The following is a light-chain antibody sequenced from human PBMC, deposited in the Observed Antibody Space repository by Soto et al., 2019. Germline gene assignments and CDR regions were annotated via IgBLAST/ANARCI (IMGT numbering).Light chain of an antibody. J-gene: IGKJ4*01. CDR1: QSVSSY. CDR2: DAS. CDR3: QQRTT. Sequence: EIVLTQSPATLSLSPGERATLSCRASQSVSSYLAWYQQKPGQAPRLLIYDASNRATGIPAGFSGSGSGTDFTLTISSLEHADFAVYYCQQRTTFGGGTKVEIK. V-gene: IGKV3-11*01.